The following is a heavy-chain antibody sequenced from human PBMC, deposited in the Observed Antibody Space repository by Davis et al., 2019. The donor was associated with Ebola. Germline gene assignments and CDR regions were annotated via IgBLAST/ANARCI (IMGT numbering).Heavy chain of an antibody. J-gene: IGHJ6*03. CDR3: ANSLRVRGRVWYYYYMDV. V-gene: IGHV3-48*01. Sequence: GGSLRLSCAASGFTFSSYSMNWVRQAPGKGLEWVSYISSRSDTMYYAASVKGRFSISRDNSKNTLYLQMNSLRAEDTAVYYCANSLRVRGRVWYYYYMDVWGKGTTVTVSS. D-gene: IGHD3-10*01. CDR2: ISSRSDTM. CDR1: GFTFSSYS.